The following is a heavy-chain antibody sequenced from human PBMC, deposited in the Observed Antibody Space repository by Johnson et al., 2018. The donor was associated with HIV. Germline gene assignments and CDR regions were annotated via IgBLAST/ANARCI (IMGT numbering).Heavy chain of an antibody. CDR2: IWYDGTNK. CDR3: ARDQGGNHNAFDI. Sequence: VQLVESGGGVVQPGRSLRLSCAASGFTFSSYGMHWVRQAPGKGLEWVALIWYDGTNKYYADSVKGRFTISRDNSKNTLYLQMNSLRAEDTAVYYCARDQGGNHNAFDIWGQGTMVSVSS. CDR1: GFTFSSYG. J-gene: IGHJ3*02. D-gene: IGHD1-14*01. V-gene: IGHV3-33*01.